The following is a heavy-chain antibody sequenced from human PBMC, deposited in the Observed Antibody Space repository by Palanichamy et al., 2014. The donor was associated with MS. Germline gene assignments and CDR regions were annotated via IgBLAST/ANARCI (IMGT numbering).Heavy chain of an antibody. Sequence: EVQLVQSGAEVKKPGESLKISCKGSKYDFATYWIGWVRQMPGKGLEWMGRIYPRDSNTRYSPSFQGQVTLSVDKSITTAYLQWSSLKVSDTAIYYCATAFRFPLDVGGMDVWGQGTAVTVSS. V-gene: IGHV5-51*01. J-gene: IGHJ6*02. CDR1: KYDFATYW. CDR3: ATAFRFPLDVGGMDV. CDR2: IYPRDSNT. D-gene: IGHD3-16*01.